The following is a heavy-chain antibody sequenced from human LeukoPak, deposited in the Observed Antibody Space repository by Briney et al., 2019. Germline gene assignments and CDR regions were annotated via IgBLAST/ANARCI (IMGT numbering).Heavy chain of an antibody. CDR1: GGSISSSNW. V-gene: IGHV4-4*02. CDR2: IYHGGST. D-gene: IGHD6-19*01. Sequence: PSGTLSLTCAVSGGSISSSNWWSWVRQPPEKGLEWIGEIYHGGSTNYNPSLKSRVTISVDKSKNQFSLNLTSVTAADTAVYYCARDRPLIAVAGTSYFDYWGQGTLVTVSS. CDR3: ARDRPLIAVAGTSYFDY. J-gene: IGHJ4*02.